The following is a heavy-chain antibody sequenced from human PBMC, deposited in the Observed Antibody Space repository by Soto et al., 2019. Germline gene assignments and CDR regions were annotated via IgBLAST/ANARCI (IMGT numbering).Heavy chain of an antibody. D-gene: IGHD4-17*01. CDR1: GFTFSSYW. CDR2: INTDGTIT. CDR3: VRHYGTA. J-gene: IGHJ5*02. Sequence: EVQLVESGGGLVQPGGSLRLSCAASGFTFSSYWMHWVRQAPGKGLVWVSRINTDGTITTNANSVKDRFTISIDRAKNTLDLQMHGLRAGDTDMYYCVRHYGTAWGQGTLVTVSS. V-gene: IGHV3-74*03.